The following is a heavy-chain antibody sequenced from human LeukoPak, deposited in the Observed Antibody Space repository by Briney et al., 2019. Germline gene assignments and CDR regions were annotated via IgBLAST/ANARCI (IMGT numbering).Heavy chain of an antibody. D-gene: IGHD5-12*01. J-gene: IGHJ4*02. V-gene: IGHV5-51*01. CDR1: GQW. Sequence: GESLKISCEASGQWIAWVRQMPGKGLEYMGIIHPGSSQTTYGPSFQDRVTISADKSTNTAYLEWIGLEASDTAMYYCARHPKSGYSGYESDYWGQGTLVTVSS. CDR3: ARHPKSGYSGYESDY. CDR2: IHPGSSQT.